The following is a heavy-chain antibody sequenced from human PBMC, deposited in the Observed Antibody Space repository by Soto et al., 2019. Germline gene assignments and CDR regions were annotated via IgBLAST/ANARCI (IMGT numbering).Heavy chain of an antibody. CDR3: ASTFYSSSWPYYYGMDV. CDR2: IKQDGSEK. D-gene: IGHD6-13*01. J-gene: IGHJ6*04. Sequence: GGSLRLSCAASGFTFSSYWMSWVRQAPGKGLEWVANIKQDGSEKYYVDSVKGRFTISRDNAKNSLYLQMNSLRAEDTAVYYCASTFYSSSWPYYYGMDVWGEGTTVTVSS. CDR1: GFTFSSYW. V-gene: IGHV3-7*03.